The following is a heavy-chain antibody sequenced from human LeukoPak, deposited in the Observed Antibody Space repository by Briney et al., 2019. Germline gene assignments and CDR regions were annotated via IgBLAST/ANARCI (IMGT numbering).Heavy chain of an antibody. D-gene: IGHD1-1*01. CDR1: GFTFSIYA. J-gene: IGHJ4*02. Sequence: GGSLRLSCAASGFTFSIYAMNWVRQAPGKGLEWVSVITGGGDSTHYADSVKGRFVISRDNSKNKVYLQMNNLRVEDSAVYYCAKGFTTAPGTVFHFDSWGQGILVTVSS. CDR2: ITGGGDST. CDR3: AKGFTTAPGTVFHFDS. V-gene: IGHV3-23*01.